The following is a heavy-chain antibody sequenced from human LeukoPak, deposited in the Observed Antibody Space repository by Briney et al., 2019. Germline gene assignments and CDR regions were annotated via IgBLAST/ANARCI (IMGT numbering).Heavy chain of an antibody. CDR2: ISSSGSTI. V-gene: IGHV3-48*03. D-gene: IGHD4-23*01. J-gene: IGHJ6*02. Sequence: QSGGSLRLSCAASGFTFSSYEMNWVRQAPGKGLEWVSYISSSGSTIYYADSVKGRFTISRDNAENSLYLQMNSLRDEDTAVYHCARTYYAGNTGRVGYYYYGMDVWGQGTTVTVSS. CDR1: GFTFSSYE. CDR3: ARTYYAGNTGRVGYYYYGMDV.